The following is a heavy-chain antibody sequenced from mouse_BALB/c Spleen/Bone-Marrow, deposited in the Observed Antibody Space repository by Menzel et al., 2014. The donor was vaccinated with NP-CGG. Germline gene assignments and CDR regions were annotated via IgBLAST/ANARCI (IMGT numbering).Heavy chain of an antibody. Sequence: VQVVESGAELMKPGASVKISCKATGYTFSSYWIEWVKRRPGHGLEWIGEILPGSGSTNYNEKFKGKATFTADTSSNTAYMQLSSLTSEDSAVYYCAREDGLWYFDVWGAGTTVTVSS. CDR3: AREDGLWYFDV. CDR2: ILPGSGST. V-gene: IGHV1-9*01. CDR1: GYTFSSYW. J-gene: IGHJ1*01. D-gene: IGHD1-1*01.